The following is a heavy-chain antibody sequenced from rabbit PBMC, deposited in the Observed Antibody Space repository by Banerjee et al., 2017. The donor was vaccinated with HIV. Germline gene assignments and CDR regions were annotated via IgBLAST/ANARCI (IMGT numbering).Heavy chain of an antibody. Sequence: QEQLEESGGDLVQPEGSLTLTCTASGFSFSSSYYMCWVRQAPGKGLEWIACIYGSSGTTWYASWAKGRFTISKSTSLNTVTLQMTSLTAADTATYFCARYDDSSSGWRAFDPWGPGTLVTVS. CDR1: GFSFSSSYY. V-gene: IGHV1S45*01. CDR3: ARYDDSSSGWRAFDP. CDR2: IYGSSGTT. D-gene: IGHD1-1*01. J-gene: IGHJ2*01.